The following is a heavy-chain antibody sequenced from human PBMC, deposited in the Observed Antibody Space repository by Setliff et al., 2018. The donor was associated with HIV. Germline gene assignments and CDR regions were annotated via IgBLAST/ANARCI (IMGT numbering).Heavy chain of an antibody. J-gene: IGHJ3*02. V-gene: IGHV4-39*01. Sequence: SETLSLTCTVSGASISSHNYYWGWIRQSPGKGLEWIASIRSSGDTYYNPSLQSRVIISVDTSNNQFSLNPTSVTAADTAVYYGARSKTFYDFWGGYYTHGAFKIWGLGTMVTVSS. CDR1: GASISSHNYY. D-gene: IGHD3-3*01. CDR2: IRSSGDT. CDR3: ARSKTFYDFWGGYYTHGAFKI.